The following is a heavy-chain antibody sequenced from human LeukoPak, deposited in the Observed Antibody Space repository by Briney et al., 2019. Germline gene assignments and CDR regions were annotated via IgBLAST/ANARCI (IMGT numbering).Heavy chain of an antibody. CDR2: FDPEDGET. Sequence: GASVTVSCKVSGYTLTELSMHWVRQAPGKGVEWMGGFDPEDGETIYAQKFQGRVTMTEDTSTDTAYMELSSLRSEDTAVYYCATLPQAYDILTGYPNYYFDYWGQGTLVTVSS. D-gene: IGHD3-9*01. CDR1: GYTLTELS. CDR3: ATLPQAYDILTGYPNYYFDY. V-gene: IGHV1-24*01. J-gene: IGHJ4*02.